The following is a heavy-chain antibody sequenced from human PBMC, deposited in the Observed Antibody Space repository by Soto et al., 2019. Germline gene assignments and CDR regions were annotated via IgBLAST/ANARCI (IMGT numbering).Heavy chain of an antibody. CDR3: ARHPERIAEIGWFDP. V-gene: IGHV3-48*01. D-gene: IGHD6-13*01. CDR1: GFTFSSYI. Sequence: PGGSLRLSCAASGFTFSSYIMNWVRQAPGKGLEWVSYISSSSSTIYYADSVKGRFTISRDNAKNSLYLQMNSLRAEDTAVYYCARHPERIAEIGWFDPWGQGTLVTVSS. CDR2: ISSSSSTI. J-gene: IGHJ5*02.